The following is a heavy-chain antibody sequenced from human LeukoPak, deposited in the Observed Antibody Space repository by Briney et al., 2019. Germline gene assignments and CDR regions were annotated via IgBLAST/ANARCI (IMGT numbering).Heavy chain of an antibody. V-gene: IGHV3-30-3*01. D-gene: IGHD6-19*01. CDR2: ISYDGSNK. CDR3: ARDGPGSGWWGGARLGKDY. Sequence: GGSLRLSCSASGFTFSSYAMHWVRQAPGKGLEWVAVISYDGSNKYYADSVKGRFTISRDNSKNTLYLQMNSLRAEDTAVYYCARDGPGSGWWGGARLGKDYWGQGTLVTVSS. J-gene: IGHJ4*02. CDR1: GFTFSSYA.